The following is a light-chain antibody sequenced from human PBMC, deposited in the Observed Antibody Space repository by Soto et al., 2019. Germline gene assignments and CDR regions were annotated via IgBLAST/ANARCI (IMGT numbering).Light chain of an antibody. V-gene: IGKV3-15*01. J-gene: IGKJ2*01. CDR1: QSVSSN. CDR3: QQYKNWPPYT. CDR2: GAS. Sequence: ETVMTQSPATLSVSPGERATLSCRASQSVSSNLAWYQQKPGQAPRLLIYGASTRATGIPGRFSGSGSGTESTLTISSLQSEDFAVYYCQQYKNWPPYTLGQGTKLEI.